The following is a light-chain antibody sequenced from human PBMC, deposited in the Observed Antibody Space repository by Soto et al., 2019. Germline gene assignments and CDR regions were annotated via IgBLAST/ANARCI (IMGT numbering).Light chain of an antibody. CDR3: SSYTTGSTVI. J-gene: IGLJ2*01. CDR1: TSDVGIYNY. CDR2: DVS. V-gene: IGLV2-14*01. Sequence: QSALTQPASVSGSPGQSITISCTGTTSDVGIYNYVSWYQQHPGKAPKLLIYDVSDRPSGVSNRFSGSKSGNTASLTISGLQAEDEADYHCSSYTTGSTVIFGGGTKLTVL.